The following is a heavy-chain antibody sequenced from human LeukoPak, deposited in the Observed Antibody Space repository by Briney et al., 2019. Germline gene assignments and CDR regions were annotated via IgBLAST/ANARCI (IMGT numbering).Heavy chain of an antibody. J-gene: IGHJ4*02. Sequence: PGGSLRLSCAASGFTFSSYAMSWVRQAPGKGLEWVSTIRGSGGGTYYADSVKGRFTISRDNSKNTLYLQMNSLRDEDTALYYCAKAGIGVVGYFDYWGQGTLVTVPS. CDR3: AKAGIGVVGYFDY. CDR1: GFTFSSYA. D-gene: IGHD6-19*01. V-gene: IGHV3-23*01. CDR2: IRGSGGGT.